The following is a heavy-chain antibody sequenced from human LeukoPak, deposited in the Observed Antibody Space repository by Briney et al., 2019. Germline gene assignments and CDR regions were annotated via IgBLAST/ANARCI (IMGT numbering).Heavy chain of an antibody. CDR3: ARVRSAYRYSSSWYFFTF. CDR2: MNPNSGNT. CDR1: GYTFTSYD. J-gene: IGHJ4*02. Sequence: GASMKVSCKASGYTFTSYDINWVRQATGQGLEWMGWMNPNSGNTGYAQKFQGRVTMTRNTSISTAYMELSSLRSEDTAVYYCARVRSAYRYSSSWYFFTFWGQGTLVTVSS. D-gene: IGHD6-13*01. V-gene: IGHV1-8*01.